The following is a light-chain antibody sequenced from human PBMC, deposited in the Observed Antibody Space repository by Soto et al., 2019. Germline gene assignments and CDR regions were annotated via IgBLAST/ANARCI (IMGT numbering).Light chain of an antibody. CDR1: QSVRNTY. CDR3: QQYGDWPLT. Sequence: EIAMTQSPVTLSVSPGERATLSCRASQSVRNTYLAWYQQKPGQAPRLLISGVSTRAAGIPARFSGSGSGTECTLTISSLQSEDFAVSYCQQYGDWPLTFGGGTKVEIK. V-gene: IGKV3-15*01. CDR2: GVS. J-gene: IGKJ4*01.